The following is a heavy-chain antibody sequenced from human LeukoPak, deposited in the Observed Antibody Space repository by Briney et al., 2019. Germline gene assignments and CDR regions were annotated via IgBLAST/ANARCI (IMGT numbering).Heavy chain of an antibody. V-gene: IGHV1-18*01. CDR2: ISAFNGDT. CDR1: GYTFNNHG. CDR3: AKALRTDGYNYEKGLDV. Sequence: GASVKVSCKASGYTFNNHGFMWVRQAPGQGLEWLGWISAFNGDTNYPPSLQGRVTMTTDASTNTAYMELRSLRSDDTAVYYCAKALRTDGYNYEKGLDVWGQGTTVTVSS. J-gene: IGHJ6*02. D-gene: IGHD5-24*01.